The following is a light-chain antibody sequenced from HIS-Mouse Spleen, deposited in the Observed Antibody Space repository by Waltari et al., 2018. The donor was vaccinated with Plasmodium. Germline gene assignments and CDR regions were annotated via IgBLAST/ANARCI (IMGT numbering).Light chain of an antibody. J-gene: IGLJ2*01. Sequence: QSALTQPPSASGSPGQSVTISCTGTSSDVGGYNYVSWYQQHPGKAPKLMIYEVSKRASGVPDRFSGSTPGNPASLTVSGLQAEDEADYYCSSYAGSNNLVFGGGTKLTVL. CDR2: EVS. CDR1: SSDVGGYNY. V-gene: IGLV2-8*01. CDR3: SSYAGSNNLV.